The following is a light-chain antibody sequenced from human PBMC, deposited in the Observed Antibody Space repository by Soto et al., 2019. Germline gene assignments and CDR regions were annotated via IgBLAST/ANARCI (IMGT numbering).Light chain of an antibody. Sequence: QSALTQPASMSGSPGQSITISCTGTSSDVGGYNYVSWYQQYPGKAPKLMIYEVSNRPSGVSNRFSGSKSGNTASLTISGLQAEDEADYYCSSYTSSSTLVFGGGTKLT. CDR2: EVS. J-gene: IGLJ2*01. CDR1: SSDVGGYNY. V-gene: IGLV2-14*01. CDR3: SSYTSSSTLV.